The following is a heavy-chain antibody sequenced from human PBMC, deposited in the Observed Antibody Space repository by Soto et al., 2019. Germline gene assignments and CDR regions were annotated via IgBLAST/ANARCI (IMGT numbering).Heavy chain of an antibody. D-gene: IGHD2-2*01. CDR2: VSTSGSLK. J-gene: IGHJ4*02. Sequence: GGSLRLSCAASGFSLSIYEMNWVRQAPGKGLEWLAYVSTSGSLKNYADSVKGRFTISRDNTKNAVYLQMNSLRAEDTAVYYCVRSVPDIWYYFDFWGQGTLVTVSS. V-gene: IGHV3-48*03. CDR3: VRSVPDIWYYFDF. CDR1: GFSLSIYE.